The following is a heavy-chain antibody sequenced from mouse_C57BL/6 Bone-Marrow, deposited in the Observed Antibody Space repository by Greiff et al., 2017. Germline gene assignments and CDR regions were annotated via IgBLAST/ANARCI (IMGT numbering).Heavy chain of an antibody. CDR1: GFTFSDYG. V-gene: IGHV5-17*01. CDR3: ARGEYGSSFAY. Sequence: EVNVVESGGGLVKPGGSLKLSCAASGFTFSDYGMHWVRQAPEKGLEWVAYISSGSSTIYYADTVKGRFTISRDNAKNTLFLQMTSLRSEDTAMYYCARGEYGSSFAYWGQGTLVTVSA. J-gene: IGHJ3*01. CDR2: ISSGSSTI. D-gene: IGHD1-1*01.